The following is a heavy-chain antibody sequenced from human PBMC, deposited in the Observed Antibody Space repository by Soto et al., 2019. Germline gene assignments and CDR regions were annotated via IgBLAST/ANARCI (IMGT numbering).Heavy chain of an antibody. CDR2: ISYDGTIT. D-gene: IGHD2-2*01. Sequence: PGGPLRLSCAASEVTISDYGVHWVRQAPGKGLEWVAVISYDGTITYYADSVKGRFTISRDNSKNTLYLQMNSLRTEDTAVYYCATTRVGPCSSSICFSGIFDGMDVWGQGTTVTVSS. CDR3: ATTRVGPCSSSICFSGIFDGMDV. J-gene: IGHJ6*02. V-gene: IGHV3-30-3*01. CDR1: EVTISDYG.